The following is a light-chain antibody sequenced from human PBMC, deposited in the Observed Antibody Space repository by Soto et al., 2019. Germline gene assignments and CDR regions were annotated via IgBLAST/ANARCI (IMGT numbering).Light chain of an antibody. CDR2: KAS. CDR3: XXXXXXSWT. J-gene: IGKJ1*01. V-gene: IGKV1-5*03. Sequence: GARVIITCRASQSISSWLAWYQQKPGKAPNLLIYKASTLKSGVPSRFSGSGSGTEFTLTISSLQPDDFATYYCXXXXXXSWTFGQGTKVEIK. CDR1: QSISSW.